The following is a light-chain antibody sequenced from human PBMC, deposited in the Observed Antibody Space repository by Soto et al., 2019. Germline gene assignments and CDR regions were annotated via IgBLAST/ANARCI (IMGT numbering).Light chain of an antibody. J-gene: IGKJ2*01. V-gene: IGKV1-39*01. CDR2: AAS. Sequence: DIQMTQSPSSLSASVGDRVTITCRASQSSSSYLNWYQQKPGKAPKLLIYAASSLQSGVPSRFSGSGSGTDFTLTISSLQPEDFATYYCQQSYSTPYTFVQGTKLEIK. CDR3: QQSYSTPYT. CDR1: QSSSSY.